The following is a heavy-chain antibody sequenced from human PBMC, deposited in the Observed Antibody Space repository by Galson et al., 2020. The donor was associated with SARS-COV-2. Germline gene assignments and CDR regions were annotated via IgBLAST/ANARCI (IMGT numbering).Heavy chain of an antibody. D-gene: IGHD2-21*01. CDR1: GFTFSTYP. Sequence: GGSLRLSCPASGFTFSTYPLHWVRQAPGKGLEWVAAISYDGINQFYAASLKGRFTISRDNSRNTLYLQMNSLRAEDTALFYCARVGAYCGGEGGDYWGQGTPVTVSS. CDR2: ISYDGINQ. CDR3: ARVGAYCGGEGGDY. V-gene: IGHV3-30-3*01. J-gene: IGHJ4*02.